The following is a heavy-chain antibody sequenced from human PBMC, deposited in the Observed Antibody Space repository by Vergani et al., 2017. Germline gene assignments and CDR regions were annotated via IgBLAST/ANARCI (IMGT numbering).Heavy chain of an antibody. CDR1: GGSFSGYF. D-gene: IGHD2-2*01. V-gene: IGHV4-34*01. CDR2: INHIGST. J-gene: IGHJ6*03. CDR3: ASNTGHCSRARCHKTYYYYFYMDV. Sequence: QVQLQQWGAGLLKPSEPLSLTCAVYGGSFSGYFWSWIRQPPGKGLEWIGDINHIGSTNYNPSLESRVTISADTSKNQFSLKLSSVTAADTAMYYRASNTGHCSRARCHKTYYYYFYMDVWGKGTTVTVSS.